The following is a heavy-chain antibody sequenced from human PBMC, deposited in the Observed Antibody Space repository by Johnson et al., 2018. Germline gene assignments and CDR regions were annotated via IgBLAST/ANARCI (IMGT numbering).Heavy chain of an antibody. J-gene: IGHJ6*03. Sequence: QVQLQQWGAGLLKPSETLSLTCAVYGGSFSGYYWSWIRQPPGKGLEWIGEINHSGSTNYNPSLKSRVTISVETSKNQFYLKLSSVTAADTAVYYCASSKSLPAANTYYYYYMDVWGKGTTVTVSS. CDR2: INHSGST. CDR1: GGSFSGYY. CDR3: ASSKSLPAANTYYYYYMDV. D-gene: IGHD2-2*01. V-gene: IGHV4-34*01.